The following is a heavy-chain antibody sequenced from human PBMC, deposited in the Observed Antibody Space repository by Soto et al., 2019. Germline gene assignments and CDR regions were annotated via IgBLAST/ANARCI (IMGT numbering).Heavy chain of an antibody. J-gene: IGHJ4*02. D-gene: IGHD6-19*01. CDR1: Y. V-gene: IGHV4-4*07. CDR2: MYVTGTT. Sequence: YWSWIRQPAGKGLEWIGRMYVTGTTSYNPSLKSRVTMSVDTSKNRFSLRLSSVTAADTAVYYCARDGEYSSGWFIFDHWGQGALVTVSS. CDR3: ARDGEYSSGWFIFDH.